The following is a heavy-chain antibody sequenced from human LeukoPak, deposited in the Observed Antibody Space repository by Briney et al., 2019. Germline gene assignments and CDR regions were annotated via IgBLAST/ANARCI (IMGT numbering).Heavy chain of an antibody. J-gene: IGHJ4*02. CDR3: ATAKDFYDSSGYYTSGFDH. CDR1: GGSISSSSYY. CDR2: IYYSGST. D-gene: IGHD3-22*01. V-gene: IGHV4-39*07. Sequence: PSETLSLTCTVSGGSISSSSYYWGWIRQPPGKGLEWIGSIYYSGSTYYNPSLKSRVTISVDTSKNQFSLKLSSVTAADTAVYYCATAKDFYDSSGYYTSGFDHWGQGTLVTVSS.